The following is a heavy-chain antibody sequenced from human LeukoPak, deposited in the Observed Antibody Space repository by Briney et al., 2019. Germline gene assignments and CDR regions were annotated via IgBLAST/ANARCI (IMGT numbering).Heavy chain of an antibody. CDR3: AKGGYSYGYLSDY. D-gene: IGHD5-18*01. V-gene: IGHV3-9*01. CDR2: ISWNCGSI. Sequence: PGRSLRLSCAASGFTFDDYAMHWVRQAPGKGLEWVSGISWNCGSIGYTDYVKGRFTISRDNAKNSLYLQMKSLRAEDTALYYCAKGGYSYGYLSDYWGQGTLVTVSS. J-gene: IGHJ4*02. CDR1: GFTFDDYA.